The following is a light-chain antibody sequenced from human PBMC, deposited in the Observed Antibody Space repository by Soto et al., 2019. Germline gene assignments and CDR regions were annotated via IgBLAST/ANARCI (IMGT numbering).Light chain of an antibody. V-gene: IGLV2-11*01. J-gene: IGLJ1*01. Sequence: QSALTQPRSVSGSPGQSVTISCTGTSSDVGGYNYVSWYQQHPGKAPKLMIYDVSKRPSGVPDRFSGSKSGNTASLTISGLQAEDEADYYCCSYAGSYTGVDVFGTGTKVTVL. CDR1: SSDVGGYNY. CDR3: CSYAGSYTGVDV. CDR2: DVS.